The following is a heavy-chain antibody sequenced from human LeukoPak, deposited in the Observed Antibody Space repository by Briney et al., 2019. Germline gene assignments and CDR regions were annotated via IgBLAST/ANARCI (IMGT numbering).Heavy chain of an antibody. CDR2: ISYDGSNK. CDR1: GFTFSSYG. D-gene: IGHD3-10*01. Sequence: GRSLRLSCAASGFTFSSYGMHWVRQAPGKGLEWVAVISYDGSNKYYADSVKGRFTISRDNSKNTLYLQMNSLRAEGTAVYYCAKGDGEMGYWGQGTLVTVSS. V-gene: IGHV3-30*18. J-gene: IGHJ4*02. CDR3: AKGDGEMGY.